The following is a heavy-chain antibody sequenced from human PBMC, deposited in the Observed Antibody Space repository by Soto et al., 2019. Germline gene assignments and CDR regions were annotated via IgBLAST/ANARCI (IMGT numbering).Heavy chain of an antibody. D-gene: IGHD2-2*01. CDR2: IIPIFGTA. Sequence: QVQLVQSGAAVKKPGSSVSVSCKASGGTFNKYTINWVRQAPGQGLEWMGGIIPIFGTANYAQKFQGRVTITADGSTSTSYMELTSLTFAPTAVYYSARAAHFVSSSRYEWHYSYSHIYLCGQCTTVTVSS. V-gene: IGHV1-69*12. CDR1: GGTFNKYT. J-gene: IGHJ6*02. CDR3: ARAAHFVSSSRYEWHYSYSHIYL.